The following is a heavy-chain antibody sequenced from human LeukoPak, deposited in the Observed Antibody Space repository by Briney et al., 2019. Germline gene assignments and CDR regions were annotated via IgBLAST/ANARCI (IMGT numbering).Heavy chain of an antibody. CDR2: INPNSGGT. V-gene: IGHV1-2*02. D-gene: IGHD3-10*01. CDR1: GYTFTGYY. J-gene: IGHJ4*02. Sequence: ASVKVSCKASGYTFTGYYMHWVRQAPGQGLEWMGWINPNSGGTNYAQKFQGRVTMTRDTTISTAYMELSRLRSDDTAVYYCAREYGSGSYYNGYWGQGTLVTVSS. CDR3: AREYGSGSYYNGY.